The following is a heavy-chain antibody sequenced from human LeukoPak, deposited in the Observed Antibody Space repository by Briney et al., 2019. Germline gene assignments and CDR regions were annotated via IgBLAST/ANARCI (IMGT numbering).Heavy chain of an antibody. CDR3: AKGTKENYY. D-gene: IGHD3-10*01. CDR1: GFTFNNYA. J-gene: IGHJ4*02. CDR2: ISSGGDYT. V-gene: IGHV3-23*01. Sequence: GGSLRLSCAASGFTFNNYAMSWVRQAPGRGLEWVSAISSGGDYTNSADSVKGRFTFSRYLQMNSLRAEDTAVYYCAKGTKENYYWGQGTLVTVSS.